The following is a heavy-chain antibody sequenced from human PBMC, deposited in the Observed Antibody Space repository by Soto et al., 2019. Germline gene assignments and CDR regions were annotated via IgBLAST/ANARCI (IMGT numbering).Heavy chain of an antibody. CDR2: IIPMSGRP. CDR1: GGNFNSFS. Sequence: QVQLVQSGAEVKTPGSSVKVSCKASGGNFNSFSIDWVRQAPGKGLEWMGGIIPMSGRPNYAQRFQGRVTFSADKSTNTVYMELRTLTSDDTAVYYCARGLDQPPVGLYVDTWGQGTLVTVSS. V-gene: IGHV1-69*06. J-gene: IGHJ4*02. CDR3: ARGLDQPPVGLYVDT. D-gene: IGHD2-2*01.